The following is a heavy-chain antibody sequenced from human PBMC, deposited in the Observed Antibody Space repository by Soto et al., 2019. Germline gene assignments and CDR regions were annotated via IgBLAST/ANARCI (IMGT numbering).Heavy chain of an antibody. CDR2: ISSSSNFI. CDR1: GFTFNRYS. CDR3: ARGEGSGSYVGDY. Sequence: EVQLVESGGGLVKPGGSLRLSRATSGFTFNRYSMTWVRQAPGKGLEWVSSISSSSNFIYYADSVKGRFTISRDYVKNSLYLQMDSLRPEDTAVYYCARGEGSGSYVGDYWGQGTLVTVSS. D-gene: IGHD3-10*01. J-gene: IGHJ4*02. V-gene: IGHV3-21*01.